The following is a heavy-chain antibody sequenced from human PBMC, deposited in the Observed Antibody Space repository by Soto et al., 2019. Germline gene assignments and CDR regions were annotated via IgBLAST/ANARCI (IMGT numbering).Heavy chain of an antibody. CDR3: GREGGNYGGDGLYYRRAV. CDR1: GYTFTSYY. V-gene: IGHV1-46*01. D-gene: IGHD3-16*01. Sequence: QVQLVQSGAEVKKPGASVKVSCKASGYTFTSYYMHCVRQAPGQGLEWMGIINPSGGSTSYAQKSRGRVTMTRATSRSTVYRERGSRRCEDTAVYYCGREGGNYGGDGLYYRRAVGGQGTTVTVS. CDR2: INPSGGST. J-gene: IGHJ6*02.